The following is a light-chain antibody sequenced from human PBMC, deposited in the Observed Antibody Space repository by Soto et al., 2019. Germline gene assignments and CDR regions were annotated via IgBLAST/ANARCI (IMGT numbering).Light chain of an antibody. CDR3: QQYKYWPPWT. CDR1: QSVRSN. CDR2: DAS. J-gene: IGKJ1*01. Sequence: EIVMTQSPVTLSVSPGERATLSCRASQSVRSNLAWYQQKPGQAPRLLMYDASTRATGIPARFSGSGSGTEFTLTISSLQSEDFAVYYCQQYKYWPPWTFGQGTKVEIK. V-gene: IGKV3-15*01.